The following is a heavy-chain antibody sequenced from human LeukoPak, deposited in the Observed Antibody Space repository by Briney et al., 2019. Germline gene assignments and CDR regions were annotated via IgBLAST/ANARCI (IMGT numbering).Heavy chain of an antibody. Sequence: GGSLRLSCAASGFTFSTYSMNWVRQAPGKGLEWVSSISSGSSYIYYADSVKGRFTISRDNAKNSLYLQMNSLRAEDTAVDYCARDLYCSGGSCAGYFDYWGQGTLVTVSS. CDR1: GFTFSTYS. CDR2: ISSGSSYI. D-gene: IGHD2-15*01. CDR3: ARDLYCSGGSCAGYFDY. V-gene: IGHV3-21*01. J-gene: IGHJ4*02.